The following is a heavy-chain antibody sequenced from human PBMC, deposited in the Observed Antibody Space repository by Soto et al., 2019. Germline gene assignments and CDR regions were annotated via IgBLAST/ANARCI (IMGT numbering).Heavy chain of an antibody. CDR2: IYYSGSS. CDR3: ARARRTYYYYGMDV. CDR1: GCSISSGGYY. J-gene: IGHJ6*02. Sequence: QVQLQESGPGLVKPSQTLSLTCTVSGCSISSGGYYWSWIRQHPGKGLEWIGYIYYSGSSYYNPSLKSRVTISVDTSKNQFSLKLSSVTAADTAVYYCARARRTYYYYGMDVWGQGTTVTVSS. V-gene: IGHV4-31*03.